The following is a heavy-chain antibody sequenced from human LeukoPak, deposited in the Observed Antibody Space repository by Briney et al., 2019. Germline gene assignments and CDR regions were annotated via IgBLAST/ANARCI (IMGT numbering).Heavy chain of an antibody. V-gene: IGHV3-7*01. CDR1: GFTFSSYW. J-gene: IGHJ6*03. D-gene: IGHD3-9*01. Sequence: GGSLRLSCAASGFTFSSYWMSWVRQAPGKGLEWVANIKQDGSEKYYVDSVKGRFTIPRDNAKNSLYLQMNSLRAEDTAVYYCARGAGRYYDILTGYYRDYYYYMDVWGKGTTVTVSS. CDR2: IKQDGSEK. CDR3: ARGAGRYYDILTGYYRDYYYYMDV.